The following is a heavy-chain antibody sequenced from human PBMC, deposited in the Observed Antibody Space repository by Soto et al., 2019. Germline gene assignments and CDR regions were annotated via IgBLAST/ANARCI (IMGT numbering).Heavy chain of an antibody. D-gene: IGHD2-2*01. V-gene: IGHV3-30*18. J-gene: IGHJ4*02. Sequence: GGSLRLSCAASGFTFSSYGMHWVRQAPGKGLEWVAVISYDGSNKYYADSVKGRFTISRDNSKNTLYLQMNSLRAEDTAVYYCAKTGGYCSSTSCLGRFDYWGQGTLVTVSS. CDR3: AKTGGYCSSTSCLGRFDY. CDR1: GFTFSSYG. CDR2: ISYDGSNK.